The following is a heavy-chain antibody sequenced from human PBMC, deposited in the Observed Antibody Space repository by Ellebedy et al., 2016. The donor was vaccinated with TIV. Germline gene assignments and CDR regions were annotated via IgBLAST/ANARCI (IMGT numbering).Heavy chain of an antibody. J-gene: IGHJ6*02. CDR3: ATAPGGQPYGGSLWSQAKNGLDV. CDR1: GLTFSSYW. CDR2: INYDGIAT. Sequence: GESLKISCAASGLTFSSYWMQWVRQVPGKGLVWVARINYDGIATTYADSVKGRFTISRDNAKKTLFLQMNSLRVEDTAVYYCATAPGGQPYGGSLWSQAKNGLDVWGQGTTVTVPS. V-gene: IGHV3-74*03. D-gene: IGHD1-26*01.